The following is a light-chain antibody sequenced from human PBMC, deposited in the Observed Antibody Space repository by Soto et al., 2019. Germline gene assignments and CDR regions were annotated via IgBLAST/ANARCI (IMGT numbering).Light chain of an antibody. CDR3: QQYGSSPRT. Sequence: EIVLTQSPGTLSLSPGERATLSCRASQSVSSSYLAWYQQKPGQAPRLLIYGASSRATGIPDRFSGSGSGTDFTLTISRLEPEDFAVYYWQQYGSSPRTFGQGPKLEIK. CDR1: QSVSSSY. J-gene: IGKJ2*01. V-gene: IGKV3-20*01. CDR2: GAS.